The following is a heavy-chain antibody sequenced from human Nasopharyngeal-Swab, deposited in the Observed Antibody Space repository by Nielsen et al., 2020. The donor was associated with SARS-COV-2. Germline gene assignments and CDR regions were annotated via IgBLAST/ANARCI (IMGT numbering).Heavy chain of an antibody. Sequence: GSLRLSCAVNGGSFSGYYWSWIRQSPGKGLEWIGEINHGGTTNYNPSLKSRVTISIDTSKNQFSLKLGSVTAADTAVYYCVREGQLGAITGFDYWGQGTLVTVSS. CDR1: GGSFSGYY. D-gene: IGHD1-26*01. V-gene: IGHV4-34*01. CDR3: VREGQLGAITGFDY. CDR2: INHGGTT. J-gene: IGHJ4*02.